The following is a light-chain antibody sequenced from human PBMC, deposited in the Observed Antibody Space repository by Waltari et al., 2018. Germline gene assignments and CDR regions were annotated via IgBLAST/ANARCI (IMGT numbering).Light chain of an antibody. CDR1: SSNLVAGYD. J-gene: IGLJ3*02. CDR3: QSYDTRLGAWV. V-gene: IGLV1-40*01. Sequence: QSVLTPPPPVSGLPRQWATISRPGSSSNLVAGYDVHSYQHLPGTAPKLLIDGNTNRPSGVPDQFSGSKSGTAASLVITGLQAEDEANYCCQSYDTRLGAWVFGGGTKLTVL. CDR2: GNT.